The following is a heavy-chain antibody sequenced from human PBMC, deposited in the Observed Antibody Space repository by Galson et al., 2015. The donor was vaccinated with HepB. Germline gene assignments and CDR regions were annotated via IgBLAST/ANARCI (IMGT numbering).Heavy chain of an antibody. CDR3: ATRGYSSSWYSGAFDI. CDR2: ISGGGGST. Sequence: SLRLSCAASGFTFSSYAMSWVRQAPGKGLEWVSAISGGGGSTYYADSVKGRFTISRDNSKNTLYLQMNSLRAEDTAVYYCATRGYSSSWYSGAFDIWGQGTMVTVSS. CDR1: GFTFSSYA. D-gene: IGHD6-13*01. V-gene: IGHV3-23*01. J-gene: IGHJ3*02.